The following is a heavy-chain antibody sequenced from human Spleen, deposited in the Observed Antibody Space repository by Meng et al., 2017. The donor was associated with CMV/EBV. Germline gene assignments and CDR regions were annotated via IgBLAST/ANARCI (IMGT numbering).Heavy chain of an antibody. J-gene: IGHJ4*02. CDR2: VSAYNGDT. CDR3: ASHIVGATSFDY. D-gene: IGHD1-26*01. V-gene: IGHV1-18*01. CDR1: AYTFTSYG. Sequence: CKASAYTFTSYGISWVRQAPGQGLEWMGWVSAYNGDTNYAQNLQGRVTITTDESTSTAYMELSSLRSEDTAVYYCASHIVGATSFDYWGQGTLVTVSS.